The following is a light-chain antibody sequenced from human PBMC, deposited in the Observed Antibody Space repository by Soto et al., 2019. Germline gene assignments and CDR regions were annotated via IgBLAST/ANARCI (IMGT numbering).Light chain of an antibody. CDR2: DAS. CDR1: QSVRSW. CDR3: QQANSFSLT. V-gene: IGKV1-5*01. Sequence: DIQMTQSPSTLSASVGDRFTITCRASQSVRSWLAWYQQKPGRAPKFLIYDASSLESGVPSRFSGSGSGTEFTLTISSLQPEDFATYYCQQANSFSLTFGGGTKVDIK. J-gene: IGKJ4*01.